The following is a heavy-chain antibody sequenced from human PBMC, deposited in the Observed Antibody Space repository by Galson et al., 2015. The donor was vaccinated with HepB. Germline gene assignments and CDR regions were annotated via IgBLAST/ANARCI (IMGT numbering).Heavy chain of an antibody. CDR3: ARVRVYYNILTGYKNHYYFDY. CDR1: GDSVSSNSAT. CDR2: TYYRSQWFT. J-gene: IGHJ4*02. V-gene: IGHV6-1*01. D-gene: IGHD3-9*01. Sequence: CAISGDSVSSNSATWNWIRQSPSRGLEWLGRTYYRSQWFTDYGVSLRSRITIDPDTSMNQFSLQLNSVTPEDTAVYYCARVRVYYNILTGYKNHYYFDYWGQGTLVSVSA.